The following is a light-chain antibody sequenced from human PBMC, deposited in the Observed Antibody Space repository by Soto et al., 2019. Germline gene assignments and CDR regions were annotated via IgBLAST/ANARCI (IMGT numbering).Light chain of an antibody. CDR2: AAS. CDR3: QQSDSTPQT. CDR1: QTISSY. V-gene: IGKV1-39*01. Sequence: IPRTQSPFTLSASLVDRVTLTCRASQTISSYLNWYQQKPGQAPKLLIYAASSLESGVPSRFSGSGSGTDFTLTITRLQPEDFATYFCQQSDSTPQTFGQGTKVDIK. J-gene: IGKJ1*01.